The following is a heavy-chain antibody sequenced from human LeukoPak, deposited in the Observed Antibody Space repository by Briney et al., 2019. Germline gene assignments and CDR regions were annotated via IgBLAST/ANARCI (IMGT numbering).Heavy chain of an antibody. V-gene: IGHV3-7*05. J-gene: IGHJ4*02. CDR3: ARDSPAGGPDY. D-gene: IGHD1-26*01. CDR1: GFTFSSYW. Sequence: PGGSLRLSCAASGFTFSSYWMSWVRQAPGKGLEWVANIKQDGSEKYYVDSVKGRFTISRDNAKNSLFLQMSSLRAEDTAVYYCARDSPAGGPDYWGQGTLVTVSS. CDR2: IKQDGSEK.